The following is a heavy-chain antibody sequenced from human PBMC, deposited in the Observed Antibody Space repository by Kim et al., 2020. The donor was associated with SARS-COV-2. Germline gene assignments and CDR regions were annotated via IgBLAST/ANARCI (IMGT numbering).Heavy chain of an antibody. J-gene: IGHJ4*02. Sequence: ASVKVSCKASGYTFTSYGISWVRQAPGQGLEWMGWISAYNGNTNYAQKLQGRVTMTTDTSTSTAYMELRSLRSDDTAVYYCARQADYGDYQAAGYWGQGTLVTVSS. D-gene: IGHD4-17*01. V-gene: IGHV1-18*01. CDR3: ARQADYGDYQAAGY. CDR1: GYTFTSYG. CDR2: ISAYNGNT.